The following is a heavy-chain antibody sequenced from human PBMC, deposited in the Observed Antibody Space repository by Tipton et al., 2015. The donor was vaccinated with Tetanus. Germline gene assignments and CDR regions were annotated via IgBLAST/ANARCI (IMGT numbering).Heavy chain of an antibody. CDR1: GDTFSRYV. Sequence: QSGPEVKKPGSSVKVSCKASGDTFSRYVFSWVRQAPGQGLEWMGGIIPLYGTANYAQKFRDRVTITADEATSTAYMGHNSLRAEETAVDYGAGHWSKAFASSFDPWGQGTLVIVSS. CDR3: AGHWSKAFASSFDP. V-gene: IGHV1-69*01. D-gene: IGHD6-13*01. J-gene: IGHJ5*02. CDR2: IIPLYGTA.